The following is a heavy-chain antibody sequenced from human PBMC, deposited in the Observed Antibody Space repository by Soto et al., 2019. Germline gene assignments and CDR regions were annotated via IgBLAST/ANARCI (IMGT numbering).Heavy chain of an antibody. J-gene: IGHJ4*02. Sequence: LRLSCAASGLTVSGKKYVAWVRQTPGEGLQWVAAIKPDGSETFYVDSVKGRFTISRDNARNSLFLQMDSLRAEDTAVYYCTSRPSGMTYHAVFDFWGQGTLVTVSS. CDR3: TSRPSGMTYHAVFDF. CDR2: IKPDGSET. D-gene: IGHD2-21*02. CDR1: GLTVSGKKY. V-gene: IGHV3-7*03.